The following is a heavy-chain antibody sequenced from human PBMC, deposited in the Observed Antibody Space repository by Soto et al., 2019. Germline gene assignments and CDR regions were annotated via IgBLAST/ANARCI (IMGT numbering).Heavy chain of an antibody. CDR2: ISAYNGNT. V-gene: IGHV1-18*01. Sequence: GASVKVSCKASGYTFTRYDINWVRQAPGQGLEWMGWISAYNGNTNYAQKLQGRVTMTTDTSTSTAYMELRSLRSDDTAVYYCARYSSGLILRDAYFDYWGQGTLVTVSS. CDR1: GYTFTRYD. J-gene: IGHJ4*02. CDR3: ARYSSGLILRDAYFDY. D-gene: IGHD3-22*01.